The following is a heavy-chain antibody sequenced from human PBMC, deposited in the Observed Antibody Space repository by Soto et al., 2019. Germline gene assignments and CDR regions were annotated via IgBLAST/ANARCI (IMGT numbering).Heavy chain of an antibody. V-gene: IGHV1-18*01. D-gene: IGHD6-19*01. CDR2: ISAYNGNT. Sequence: GASVKGSCKASGYSFTSYGISWVRQAPGQGLEWMGWISAYNGNTNYAQKLQGRVTMTTDTSTSTAYMELRSLRSDNTAVYYCARVAVAGSFDPWGQGTLVTVSS. CDR3: ARVAVAGSFDP. CDR1: GYSFTSYG. J-gene: IGHJ5*02.